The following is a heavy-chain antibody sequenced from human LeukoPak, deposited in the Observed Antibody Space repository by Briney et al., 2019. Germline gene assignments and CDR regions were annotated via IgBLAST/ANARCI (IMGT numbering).Heavy chain of an antibody. CDR1: GFTFGTYW. J-gene: IGHJ6*03. CDR3: AKGNYEGTSSLDYYYYYMDV. Sequence: RGSLRLSCAASGFTFGTYWMTWVRQAPGKGLEWVSAISGSGGSTYYADSVKGRFTISRDNSKNTLYLQMNSLRAEDTAVYYCAKGNYEGTSSLDYYYYYMDVWGKGTTVTVSS. V-gene: IGHV3-23*01. D-gene: IGHD2-2*01. CDR2: ISGSGGST.